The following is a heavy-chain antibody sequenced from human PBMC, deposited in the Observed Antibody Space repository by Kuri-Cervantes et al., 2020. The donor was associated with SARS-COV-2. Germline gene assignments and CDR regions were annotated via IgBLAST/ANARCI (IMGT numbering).Heavy chain of an antibody. V-gene: IGHV3-48*04. CDR1: GFTFSSYS. J-gene: IGHJ4*02. CDR3: ARGSSSSWGDY. CDR2: ISSSSSTI. D-gene: IGHD6-6*01. Sequence: GGSLRLSCAASGFTFSSYSMNWVRQAPGKGLEWVSYISSSSSTIYYADSVKGRFTISRDNAKNSLYLQMNSLRAEDTAVYYCARGSSSSWGDYWGQGTLVTVSS.